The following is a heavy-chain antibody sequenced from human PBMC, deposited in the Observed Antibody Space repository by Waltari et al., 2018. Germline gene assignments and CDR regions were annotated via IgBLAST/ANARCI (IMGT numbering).Heavy chain of an antibody. CDR3: ASLVPLYGSDSP. V-gene: IGHV3-21*01. CDR2: ISSSSSYI. Sequence: EVQLVESGGGLVKPGGSLRLSCAASGFTFSSYSMNWVRQAPGKGLEWVSSISSSSSYIYYADSVKGRFTISRDNAKNSLYLQMNSLRAEDTAVYYCASLVPLYGSDSPWGQGTLVTVSS. D-gene: IGHD3-10*01. J-gene: IGHJ5*02. CDR1: GFTFSSYS.